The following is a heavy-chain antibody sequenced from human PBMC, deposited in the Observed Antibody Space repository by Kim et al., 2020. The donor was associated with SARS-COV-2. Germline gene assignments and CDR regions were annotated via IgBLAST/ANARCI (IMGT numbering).Heavy chain of an antibody. Sequence: GGSLRLSCAASGFTFSSYGMHWVRQAPGKGLEWVAVIWYDGSNKYYADSVKGRFTISRDNSKNTLYLQMNSLRAEDTAVYYCAREIPIQLWLEGAFDIWGQGTMVTVSS. J-gene: IGHJ3*02. D-gene: IGHD5-18*01. CDR3: AREIPIQLWLEGAFDI. V-gene: IGHV3-33*01. CDR2: IWYDGSNK. CDR1: GFTFSSYG.